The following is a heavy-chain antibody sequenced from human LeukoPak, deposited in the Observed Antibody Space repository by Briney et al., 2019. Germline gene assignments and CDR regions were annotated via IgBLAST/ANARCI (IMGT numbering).Heavy chain of an antibody. CDR3: ARNVGSGFDY. V-gene: IGHV1-2*02. D-gene: IGHD2-15*01. CDR2: INPNSGGT. CDR1: GYSFTGYY. J-gene: IGHJ4*02. Sequence: ASVKVSCKASGYSFTGYYMHWVRQAPGQGLEWMGWINPNSGGTNYAQKFQGRVTMTRDTSISTASMELSSLRSDDTAVYYCARNVGSGFDYWGQGTLVTVSS.